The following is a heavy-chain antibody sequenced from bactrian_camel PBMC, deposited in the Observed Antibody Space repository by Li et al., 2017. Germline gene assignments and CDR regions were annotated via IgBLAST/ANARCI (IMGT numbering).Heavy chain of an antibody. Sequence: HVQLVESGRDSVQAGGSLRLSCRGPIISTYCTAWFRQAPGKEREGVAMAEARGVKTQYADSVKGRATISQDNAKNIVYLQMNSLKPEDTGMYYCAAGVRSVGGCRDFGTWGQGTQVTVS. D-gene: IGHD2*01. V-gene: IGHV3S53*01. CDR2: EARGVKT. CDR1: GPIISTYC. CDR3: AAGVRSVGGCRDFGT. J-gene: IGHJ6*01.